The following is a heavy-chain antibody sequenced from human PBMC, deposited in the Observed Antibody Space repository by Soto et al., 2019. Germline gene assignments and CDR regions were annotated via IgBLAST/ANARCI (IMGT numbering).Heavy chain of an antibody. CDR3: AVVRGVRGYYYYMDV. Sequence: SETLSLTCTVSGGSISSGVYYWSWIRQHPGKGLEWIGYIYYSGSTYYNPSLKSRVTISVDTSKNQFSLKLSSVTAADTAVYYCAVVRGVRGYYYYMDVWGKGTTVTVSS. D-gene: IGHD3-10*01. J-gene: IGHJ6*03. CDR1: GGSISSGVYY. CDR2: IYYSGST. V-gene: IGHV4-31*03.